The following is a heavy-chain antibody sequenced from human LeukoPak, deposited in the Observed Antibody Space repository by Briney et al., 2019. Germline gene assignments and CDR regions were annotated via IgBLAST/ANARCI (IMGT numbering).Heavy chain of an antibody. CDR3: ARVGSSSWREDY. CDR1: GGTFSSYA. D-gene: IGHD6-13*01. Sequence: SVKVSCKASGGTFSSYAISWVRQAPGQGLEWMGRIIPNFGTANYAQKFQGRVTITTDESTSTAYMELSSLRSEDTAVYCCARVGSSSWREDYWGQGTQVTVSS. J-gene: IGHJ4*02. CDR2: IIPNFGTA. V-gene: IGHV1-69*05.